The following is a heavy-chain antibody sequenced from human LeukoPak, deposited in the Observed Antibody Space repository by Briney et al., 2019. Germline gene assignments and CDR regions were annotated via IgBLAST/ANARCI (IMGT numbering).Heavy chain of an antibody. CDR1: GYTFTNYG. Sequence: ASVKVSCKAFGYTFTNYGISWVRQAPGQGLEWMGWITAYNGNTNYAQKVQGRVTMTTDTSTSTAYMELRSLRSDDTAVYYCARGWTFPDPIVGPTTGYPDYWGQGTLVTVSS. V-gene: IGHV1-18*01. CDR2: ITAYNGNT. CDR3: ARGWTFPDPIVGPTTGYPDY. D-gene: IGHD1-26*01. J-gene: IGHJ4*02.